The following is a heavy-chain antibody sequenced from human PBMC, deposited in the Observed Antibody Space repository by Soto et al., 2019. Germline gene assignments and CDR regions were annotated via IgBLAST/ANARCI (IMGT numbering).Heavy chain of an antibody. J-gene: IGHJ4*02. V-gene: IGHV4-39*01. D-gene: IGHD3-10*01. CDR2: IYYSGST. CDR1: GGSISSSSYY. CDR3: ARFRVITMVRGVHQALYYFDY. Sequence: PSETLSLTCTVSGGSISSSSYYWGWIRQPPGKGLEWIGSIYYSGSTYYNPSLKSRVTISVDTSKNQFSLKLSSVTAADTAVYYCARFRVITMVRGVHQALYYFDYWGQGTLVTVSS.